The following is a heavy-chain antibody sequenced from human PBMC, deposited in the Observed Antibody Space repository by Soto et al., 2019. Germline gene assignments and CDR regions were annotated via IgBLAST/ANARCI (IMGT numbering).Heavy chain of an antibody. J-gene: IGHJ6*02. V-gene: IGHV3-30-3*01. Sequence: LRLSCAASGSTFSSYAMHWVRQAPGKGLEWVAVISYDGNYKYYADSVKGRFPISRDNSKNTLYLQMNILRPEDTAVYYCAREGGRVAAGGYGMDVWGQGTTVTVSS. CDR1: GSTFSSYA. CDR3: AREGGRVAAGGYGMDV. CDR2: ISYDGNYK. D-gene: IGHD6-25*01.